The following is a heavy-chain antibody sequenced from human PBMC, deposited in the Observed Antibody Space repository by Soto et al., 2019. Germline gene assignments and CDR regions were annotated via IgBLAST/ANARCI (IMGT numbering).Heavy chain of an antibody. D-gene: IGHD3-10*01. J-gene: IGHJ3*01. Sequence: EVQLVESGGGLVQPGESLRLSCAASGYTFSPFWMHWVRQAPGKGLVWVSHINSDGSTIVYADYVKGRFTISRDNGKNTLYLQMNSLKAEDTAVYYCVRDRGYPDSFDVWGRGTMVTVSS. CDR2: INSDGSTI. V-gene: IGHV3-74*01. CDR1: GYTFSPFW. CDR3: VRDRGYPDSFDV.